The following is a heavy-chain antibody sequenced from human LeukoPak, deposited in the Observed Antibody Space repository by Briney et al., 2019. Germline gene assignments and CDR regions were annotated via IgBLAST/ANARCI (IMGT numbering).Heavy chain of an antibody. CDR1: GFTFSNAW. V-gene: IGHV3-15*01. CDR2: IKSKTDGGTT. CDR3: TTARMERYSSGWYVLDY. Sequence: GGSLRLSCAASGFTFSNAWMSWVRQAPGKGLEWVGRIKSKTDGGTTDYAAPVKGRFTISREDSKNTLYLQMNSLKTEDTAVYYCTTARMERYSSGWYVLDYWGQGTLVTVSS. D-gene: IGHD6-19*01. J-gene: IGHJ4*02.